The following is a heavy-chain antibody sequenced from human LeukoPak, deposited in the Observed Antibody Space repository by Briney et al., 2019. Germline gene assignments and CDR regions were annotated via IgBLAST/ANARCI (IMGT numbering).Heavy chain of an antibody. CDR3: ARVLVGATGPFDY. CDR1: GFTFSSYS. J-gene: IGHJ4*02. D-gene: IGHD1-26*01. CDR2: ISSTSSYK. V-gene: IGHV3-21*01. Sequence: GGSLRLSCVVSGFTFSSYSMSWVRQAPGKGLEWVSCISSTSSYKYYADSVKGRFTISRDNAKNSLYLQMNSLRAEDTAVYYCARVLVGATGPFDYWGQGTLVTVSS.